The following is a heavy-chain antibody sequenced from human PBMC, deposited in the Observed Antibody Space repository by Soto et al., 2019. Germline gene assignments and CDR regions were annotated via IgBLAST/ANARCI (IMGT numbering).Heavy chain of an antibody. CDR2: ISGSGGST. Sequence: EVQLLESGGGLVQPGGSLRLSCAASGFTFSSYVMSWVRQAPGKGLEWVSVISGSGGSTYFADSVKGRFTISRDNSKTTVYQKMNSLRGKDTAVYYCAKPYDCGGWRRYYFEHWGQGTLVTVSS. V-gene: IGHV3-23*01. J-gene: IGHJ4*02. CDR3: AKPYDCGGWRRYYFEH. D-gene: IGHD2-21*01. CDR1: GFTFSSYV.